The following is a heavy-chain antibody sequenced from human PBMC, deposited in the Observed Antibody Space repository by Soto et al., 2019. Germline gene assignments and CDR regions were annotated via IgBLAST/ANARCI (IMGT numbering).Heavy chain of an antibody. Sequence: QVQLVQSGAEVKKPGASVKVSCKASGYTFTSYYMHWVRQAPGQGLEWMGIINPSGGSTSYAQKFQGRVTMTRDTSTSTVYMELSSLRSEDTAVYYCARGVVVTAISNWFDPWGQGTLVTVSS. V-gene: IGHV1-46*01. CDR3: ARGVVVTAISNWFDP. J-gene: IGHJ5*02. D-gene: IGHD2-21*02. CDR1: GYTFTSYY. CDR2: INPSGGST.